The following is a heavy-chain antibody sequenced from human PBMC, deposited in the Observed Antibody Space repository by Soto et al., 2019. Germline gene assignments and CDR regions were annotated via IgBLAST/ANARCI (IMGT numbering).Heavy chain of an antibody. J-gene: IGHJ4*02. D-gene: IGHD1-26*01. CDR2: VSGDGTIT. CDR1: GFTFSIYA. Sequence: EVQLLESGGGLVQPGGSLRLSCAASGFTFSIYAMSWVRQAPGKGLEWVSLVSGDGTITYYADSVKGRSTISRDNSENTLYLQMNSLRAEDTALYYCAKTRWTGSYYFDYWGQGTLVTVSS. CDR3: AKTRWTGSYYFDY. V-gene: IGHV3-23*01.